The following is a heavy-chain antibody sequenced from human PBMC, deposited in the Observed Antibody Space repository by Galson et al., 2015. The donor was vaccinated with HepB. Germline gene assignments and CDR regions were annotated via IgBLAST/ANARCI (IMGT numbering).Heavy chain of an antibody. Sequence: SLRLSCAASGFTFSGSAMHWVRQASGKGLEWVGRIRPENYATAYAASVKGRFIVPRDDSKSTAYLHMDSLKTEDTAVYYCAGGVRDYAPQYWGQGTLVTVSS. J-gene: IGHJ1*01. CDR3: AGGVRDYAPQY. V-gene: IGHV3-73*01. D-gene: IGHD4-17*01. CDR1: GFTFSGSA. CDR2: IRPENYAT.